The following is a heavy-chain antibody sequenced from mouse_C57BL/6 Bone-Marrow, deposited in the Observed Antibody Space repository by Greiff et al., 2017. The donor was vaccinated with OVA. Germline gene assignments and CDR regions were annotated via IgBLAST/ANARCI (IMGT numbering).Heavy chain of an antibody. CDR1: GFTFSDYG. D-gene: IGHD1-1*01. Sequence: VQLKESGGGLVKPGGSLKLSCAASGFTFSDYGMHWVRQAPEKGLEWVAYISSGSSTIYYADTVKGRFTISRDNAKNTLFLQMTSLRSEDTAMYYCARVYYYGSSSYYFDYWGQGTTLTVSS. V-gene: IGHV5-17*01. J-gene: IGHJ2*01. CDR2: ISSGSSTI. CDR3: ARVYYYGSSSYYFDY.